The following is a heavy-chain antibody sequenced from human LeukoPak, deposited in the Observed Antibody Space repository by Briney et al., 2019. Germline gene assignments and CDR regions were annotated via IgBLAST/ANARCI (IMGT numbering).Heavy chain of an antibody. CDR1: GFTFEDYG. V-gene: IGHV3-20*04. J-gene: IGHJ4*02. CDR3: AKQSRSGYYYYFDY. D-gene: IGHD3-22*01. Sequence: GGSLRLSCAASGFTFEDYGMSWVRQVPGKGLEWVSGINWNGGNTGYADSVKGRFTISRDNAKISLYLQMNSLRAEDMALYYCAKQSRSGYYYYFDYWGQGTLVTVSS. CDR2: INWNGGNT.